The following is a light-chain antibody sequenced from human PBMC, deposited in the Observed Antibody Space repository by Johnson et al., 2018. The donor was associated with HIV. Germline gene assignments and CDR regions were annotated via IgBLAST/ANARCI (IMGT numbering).Light chain of an antibody. CDR2: DNN. CDR1: SSNIGNNY. V-gene: IGLV1-51*01. J-gene: IGLJ1*01. CDR3: GTWYSSLSAGF. Sequence: QSVLTQPPSVSAAPGQKVTISCSGSSSNIGNNYVSWYQQLPGTAPKLLIYDNNKRPSGIPDRFSGSKSGTSATLGITGLQTGDEADYYCGTWYSSLSAGFFGPGTKVTVL.